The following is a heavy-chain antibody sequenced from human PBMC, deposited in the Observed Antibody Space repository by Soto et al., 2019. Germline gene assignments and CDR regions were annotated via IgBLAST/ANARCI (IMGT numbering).Heavy chain of an antibody. CDR3: AKSEGYSFDI. Sequence: EVQLVESGGGLVHPGGSLGLSCAASGFTFSSHWMSWVRQAPGKGLEWVANIRQDGREEQYLDSVKGRFTLSRDNAKNSLYLQMNGLRVEDTAVHYCAKSEGYSFDIRGQGTLVTVSS. V-gene: IGHV3-7*01. J-gene: IGHJ3*02. CDR2: IRQDGREE. CDR1: GFTFSSHW. D-gene: IGHD6-13*01.